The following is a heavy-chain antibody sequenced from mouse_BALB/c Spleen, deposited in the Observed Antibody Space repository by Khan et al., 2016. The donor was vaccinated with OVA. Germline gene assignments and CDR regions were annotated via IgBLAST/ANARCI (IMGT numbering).Heavy chain of an antibody. J-gene: IGHJ3*01. V-gene: IGHV3-2*02. CDR2: ITYSGGT. CDR3: TRGRAY. Sequence: EVQLQESGPGLVKPSQSLSLTCTVSGYSITSDYAWNWIRQFPGNKLEWVGYITYSGGTSYTPSLKSRISITRDTSKNQFFLHLNSVTTEDTATYYCTRGRAYWGQGTLVTVSA. CDR1: GYSITSDYA. D-gene: IGHD3-3*01.